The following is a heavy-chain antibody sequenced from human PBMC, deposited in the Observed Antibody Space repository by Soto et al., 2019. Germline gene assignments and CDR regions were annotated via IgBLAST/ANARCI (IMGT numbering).Heavy chain of an antibody. CDR3: GNSPGQILGVVVCNYIFDY. CDR2: ISYDGSNK. CDR1: GFTFSNYG. D-gene: IGHD3-3*01. V-gene: IGHV3-30*18. J-gene: IGHJ4*02. Sequence: GGSLRLSCAASGFTFSNYGMNWVRQAPGKGLEWVAVISYDGSNKYYADSVRGRITISRDNSKNTLYVQMDSLRTEETAEYYRGNSPGQILGVVVCNYIFDYWGRGPLVPVSP.